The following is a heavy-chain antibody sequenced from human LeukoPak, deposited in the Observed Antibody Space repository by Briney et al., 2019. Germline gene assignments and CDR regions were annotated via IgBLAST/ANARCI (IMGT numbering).Heavy chain of an antibody. CDR3: ARADRGLFDY. CDR1: GFTFSSFE. CDR2: MSGSGTTI. Sequence: SGGSLRLSCAASGFTFSSFEMNWVRQAPGKGLEWISYMSGSGTTIYYADSAKGRFTISRDNAKNSLYLQMNSLRAEDTAVYYCARADRGLFDYWGQGTLVTVSS. D-gene: IGHD3-16*01. V-gene: IGHV3-48*03. J-gene: IGHJ4*02.